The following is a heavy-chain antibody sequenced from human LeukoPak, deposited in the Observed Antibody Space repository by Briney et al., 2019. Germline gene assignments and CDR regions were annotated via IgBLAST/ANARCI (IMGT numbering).Heavy chain of an antibody. J-gene: IGHJ4*02. V-gene: IGHV3-13*01. CDR2: IGIAGDT. Sequence: GGSLRLSCAASGFTFSKYDMYWVRQVTGKGLECVSAIGIAGDTKYTDSVKGRFTTSRENGKDSLYLHMNSLRAEDTAVYYCAKDRSTLIQLWWYYFDYWGQGTLVTVSS. CDR1: GFTFSKYD. CDR3: AKDRSTLIQLWWYYFDY. D-gene: IGHD5-18*01.